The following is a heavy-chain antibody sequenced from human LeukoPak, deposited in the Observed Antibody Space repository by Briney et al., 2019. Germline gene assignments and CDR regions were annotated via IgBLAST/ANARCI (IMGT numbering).Heavy chain of an antibody. J-gene: IGHJ4*02. V-gene: IGHV3-23*01. D-gene: IGHD4-11*01. Sequence: GESLTLSFAASGFTFNNYVMTWVRQAPGKGLEWVSSINRGGNTFYAESVKGRFTVSRDNSKNTLSLQINSLRAEDTAVYYCANSVPRNYGNYLDISGLVTLVTVSS. CDR1: GFTFNNYV. CDR3: ANSVPRNYGNYLDI. CDR2: INRGGNT.